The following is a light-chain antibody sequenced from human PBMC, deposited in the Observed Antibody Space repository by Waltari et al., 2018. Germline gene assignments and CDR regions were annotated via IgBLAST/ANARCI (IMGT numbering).Light chain of an antibody. Sequence: QSALTQPASVSGSPGQSVTIFCAGTSNDVGGYNSVSWYQKHPGQAPRVIIYDVSDRTSGVSERFSGSRSGNTASLTIAGLQAEDEADYYCSSQSSNDVVLFGGGTKLTVL. CDR3: SSQSSNDVVL. CDR1: SNDVGGYNS. CDR2: DVS. V-gene: IGLV2-14*01. J-gene: IGLJ2*01.